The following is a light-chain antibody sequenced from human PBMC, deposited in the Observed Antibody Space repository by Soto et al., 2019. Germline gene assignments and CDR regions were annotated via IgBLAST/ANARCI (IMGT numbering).Light chain of an antibody. CDR3: CSYAGSIVV. CDR2: DVS. J-gene: IGLJ2*01. V-gene: IGLV2-11*01. CDR1: SSDVGGYNY. Sequence: QSALTQPRSVSGSPGQSVTISCTGTSSDVGGYNYVSWYQQHPGKAPKLMIYDVSKRPSGVPDRFSGSKSGNTASLTISGLQAEDEADYYCCSYAGSIVVFGGGTKVTAL.